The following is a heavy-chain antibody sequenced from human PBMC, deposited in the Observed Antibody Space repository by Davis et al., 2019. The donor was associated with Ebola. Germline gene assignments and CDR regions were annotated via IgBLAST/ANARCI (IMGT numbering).Heavy chain of an antibody. CDR3: AKEEWELGEGVFDI. J-gene: IGHJ3*02. CDR1: VITFSSYA. D-gene: IGHD1-26*01. CDR2: ITGSGGSR. Sequence: GGSLRLSCADSVITFSSYAMTWVRQAPGKGLEWVSAITGSGGSRNYADSVKGRFTISRDNSKNKFYLLMNSLRAEDTAVYYCAKEEWELGEGVFDIWGQGTMVTVSS. V-gene: IGHV3-23*01.